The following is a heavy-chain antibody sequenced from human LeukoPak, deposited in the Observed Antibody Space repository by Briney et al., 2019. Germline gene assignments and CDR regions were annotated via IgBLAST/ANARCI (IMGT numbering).Heavy chain of an antibody. CDR2: ISGSGGST. J-gene: IGHJ4*02. CDR1: GFTFSSYA. CDR3: AKTRSSRTVTTSDY. V-gene: IGHV3-23*01. D-gene: IGHD4-17*01. Sequence: GGSLRLSCAASGFTFSSYAMSWVRQAPGKGLEWVSAISGSGGSTYYADSVKGRFTISRDNSKNTLYLQMNSLRAEDTAVYYCAKTRSSRTVTTSDYWGQGTLVTVSS.